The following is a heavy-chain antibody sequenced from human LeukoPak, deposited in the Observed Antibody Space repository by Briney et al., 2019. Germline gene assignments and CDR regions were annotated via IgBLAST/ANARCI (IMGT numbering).Heavy chain of an antibody. Sequence: SETLSLTCTVSGGSISSYYWSWIRQPPGKGLEWIGYIYYSGSTNYNPSLKSRVTISVDTSKNQFSLKLSSVTAADTAVYYCARGIAHSSGWYVGPLGPGVNNWFDPWGQGTLVTVSS. D-gene: IGHD6-19*01. CDR1: GGSISSYY. J-gene: IGHJ5*02. CDR2: IYYSGST. CDR3: ARGIAHSSGWYVGPLGPGVNNWFDP. V-gene: IGHV4-59*01.